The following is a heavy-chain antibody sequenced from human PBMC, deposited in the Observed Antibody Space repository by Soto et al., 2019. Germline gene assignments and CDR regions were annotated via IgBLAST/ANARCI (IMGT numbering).Heavy chain of an antibody. Sequence: SETLWLTCSFYVLSFSGYYCGWILQTPVKWLEWIGQINHSGSTNYNPSLESGVTISVDTCENQFSLKLSSVTAAATAVYYCASPVPHPMGDGFDIWGTGRLV. J-gene: IGHJ3*02. CDR1: VLSFSGYY. CDR3: ASPVPHPMGDGFDI. D-gene: IGHD2-2*01. CDR2: INHSGST. V-gene: IGHV4-34*01.